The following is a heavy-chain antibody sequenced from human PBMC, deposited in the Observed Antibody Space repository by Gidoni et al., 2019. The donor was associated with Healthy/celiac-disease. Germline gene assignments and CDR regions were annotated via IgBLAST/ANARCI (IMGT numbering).Heavy chain of an antibody. J-gene: IGHJ4*02. CDR2: ISGSGGST. V-gene: IGHV3-23*04. D-gene: IGHD6-19*01. CDR1: GFTFSSYA. Sequence: EVQLVESGGGLVQPGGSLRLSCAASGFTFSSYAMSWVRQAPGKGLEWVSAISGSGGSTYYADSVKGRCTISRDNSKNTLYLQRNSLRAEDTAVYYCAGGDDISSGWPFDYWGQGTLVTVSS. CDR3: AGGDDISSGWPFDY.